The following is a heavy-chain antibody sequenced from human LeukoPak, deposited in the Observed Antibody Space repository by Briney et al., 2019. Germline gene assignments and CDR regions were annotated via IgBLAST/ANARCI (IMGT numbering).Heavy chain of an antibody. CDR2: IKADGSEK. Sequence: GGSLRLSCSVSGFTFSSYWMNWVRQAPGKGLEWVANIKADGSEKYYVDSVKGRFTISRDNAKNSLHLQMNSLSVEDTAVYYCASTNSLDYWGQGTLVTVPS. J-gene: IGHJ4*02. V-gene: IGHV3-7*01. D-gene: IGHD4-23*01. CDR3: ASTNSLDY. CDR1: GFTFSSYW.